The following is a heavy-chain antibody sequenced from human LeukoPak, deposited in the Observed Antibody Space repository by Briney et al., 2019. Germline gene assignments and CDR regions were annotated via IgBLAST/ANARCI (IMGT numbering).Heavy chain of an antibody. V-gene: IGHV5-51*01. CDR1: GYSFTSYW. CDR2: IYPGDSDT. D-gene: IGHD2-2*01. CDR3: ARLRFYRYCSSTSCPYYFDY. J-gene: IGHJ4*02. Sequence: GESPKISCKGSGYSFTSYWIGWVRQMPGKGLEWMGIIYPGDSDTRYSPSFQGQVTISADKSISTAYLQWSSLKASDTAVYYCARLRFYRYCSSTSCPYYFDYWGQGTLVTVSS.